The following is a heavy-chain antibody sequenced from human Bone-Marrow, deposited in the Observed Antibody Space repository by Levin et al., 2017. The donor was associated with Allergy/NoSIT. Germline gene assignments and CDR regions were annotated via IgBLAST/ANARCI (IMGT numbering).Heavy chain of an antibody. CDR2: ISAYNTNT. CDR1: GYSFSTFG. V-gene: IGHV1-18*01. Sequence: ASVKVSCKASGYSFSTFGMTWVRQAPGQGLEWMGWISAYNTNTAYAQNFQDRVTMTTDTATNTAYMELRSLKSDDTAVYYCARGSNRVDFLDYWGQGTLVTVSS. J-gene: IGHJ4*02. CDR3: ARGSNRVDFLDY. D-gene: IGHD4-11*01.